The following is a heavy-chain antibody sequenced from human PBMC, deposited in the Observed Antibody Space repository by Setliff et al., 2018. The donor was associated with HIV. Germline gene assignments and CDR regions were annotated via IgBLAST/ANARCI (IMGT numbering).Heavy chain of an antibody. J-gene: IGHJ5*02. D-gene: IGHD2-2*01. Sequence: GESLKISCQASGYSFTKFWIGWVRQMPGKGLEWMGFIYPGDSHTTYSPSFQGQVTISVDTSVSTAYLQWSSLKASDTAVYLCAREEGPLPAPKQNFDPWGQGALVTVSS. CDR2: IYPGDSHT. CDR3: AREEGPLPAPKQNFDP. V-gene: IGHV5-51*01. CDR1: GYSFTKFW.